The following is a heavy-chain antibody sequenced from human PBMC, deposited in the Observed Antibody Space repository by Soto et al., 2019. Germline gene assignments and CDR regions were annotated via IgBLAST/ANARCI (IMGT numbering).Heavy chain of an antibody. D-gene: IGHD6-13*01. CDR3: ARSPRSSPYFDY. V-gene: IGHV5-51*01. CDR1: GYTFSIFW. Sequence: PGESLKISCQSSGYTFSIFWIGWVRQLPGKGLEWMGIIYPGDHETRYSPSFHGKVTISADRSINTAYLQWNSLEASDTAFYFCARSPRSSPYFDYWGQGALVTVSS. J-gene: IGHJ4*02. CDR2: IYPGDHET.